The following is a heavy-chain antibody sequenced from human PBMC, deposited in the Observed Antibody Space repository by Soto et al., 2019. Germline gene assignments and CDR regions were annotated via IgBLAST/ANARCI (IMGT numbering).Heavy chain of an antibody. D-gene: IGHD3-22*01. CDR2: IDPSDSYT. V-gene: IGHV5-10-1*01. Sequence: GESRKSSCKGAGYSCTSYWISWVRQMPGKGLERMGRIDPSDSYTNYSPSFQGHVTISAAKSISTAYLQWSSRKASDTAMYYCARHAPGSYDSSGYYGRSAFDIRRTGTMVSVSS. CDR1: GYSCTSYW. J-gene: IGHJ3*02. CDR3: ARHAPGSYDSSGYYGRSAFDI.